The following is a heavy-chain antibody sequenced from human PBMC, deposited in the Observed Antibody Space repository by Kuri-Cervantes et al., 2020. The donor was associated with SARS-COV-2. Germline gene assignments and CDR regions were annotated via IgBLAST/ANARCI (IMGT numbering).Heavy chain of an antibody. D-gene: IGHD2-2*01. CDR3: ARGWGGYCSSTSCYYYYYGMDV. J-gene: IGHJ6*02. V-gene: IGHV4-30-4*01. CDR1: GGSISSGDYY. CDR2: IYYSGST. Sequence: LRLSCTVSGGSISSGDYYWSWIRQPPGKGLEWIGYIYYSGSTYYNPSLKSQVTISVDTSKNQFSLKLSSVTATDTAVYYCARGWGGYCSSTSCYYYYYGMDVWGQGTTVTVSS.